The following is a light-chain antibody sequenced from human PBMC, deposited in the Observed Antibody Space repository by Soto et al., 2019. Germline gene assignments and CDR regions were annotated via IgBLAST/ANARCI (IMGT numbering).Light chain of an antibody. CDR1: QGISNH. CDR2: AAS. CDR3: QQSYYTPLT. J-gene: IGKJ4*01. Sequence: IQLTHSPSSLSASLGDRVTITCRASQGISNHLGWYQQKPGKAPELLIYAASTLQTGVPSRFSGGGSGTDFTLTITSMQPEDFATYYCQQSYYTPLTFGGGTKVDI. V-gene: IGKV1-9*01.